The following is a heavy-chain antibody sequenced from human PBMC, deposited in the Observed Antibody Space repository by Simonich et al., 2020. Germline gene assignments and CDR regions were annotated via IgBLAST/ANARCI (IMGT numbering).Heavy chain of an antibody. CDR1: GGSISSYY. D-gene: IGHD6-19*01. V-gene: IGHV4-59*01. J-gene: IGHJ2*01. Sequence: QVQLQESGPGLVKPSETLSLTCTVSGGSISSYYWSWIRQPPGKGLEWIGYIYYSGSTNHNPSLKIRVTISVDTSKNQCSLKLSSVTAADTAVYYCARGISSGWYWYFDLWGRGTLVTVSS. CDR3: ARGISSGWYWYFDL. CDR2: IYYSGST.